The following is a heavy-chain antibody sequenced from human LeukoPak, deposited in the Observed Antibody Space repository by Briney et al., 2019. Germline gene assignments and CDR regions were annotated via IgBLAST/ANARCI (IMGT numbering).Heavy chain of an antibody. CDR2: IKDDGSHT. D-gene: IGHD6-25*01. CDR3: ARGSGIITGIDE. CDR1: GFTFSSHW. J-gene: IGHJ4*02. Sequence: GGSLRLSCAASGFTFSSHWMHWVRQAPGKGLVWVSRIKDDGSHTNYADSVKGRFTISRDNAKNTLSLQMNSLRDEDTAVYYCARGSGIITGIDEWGQGTLVTVSS. V-gene: IGHV3-74*01.